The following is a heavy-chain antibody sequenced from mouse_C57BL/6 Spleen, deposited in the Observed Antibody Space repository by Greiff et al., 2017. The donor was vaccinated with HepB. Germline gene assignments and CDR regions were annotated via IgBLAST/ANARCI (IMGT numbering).Heavy chain of an antibody. CDR3: ARKRGSSYVNWYFDV. D-gene: IGHD1-1*01. Sequence: VQLQQSGPELVKPGASVKIPCKASGYTFTDYNMDWVKQSHGKSLEWIGDINPNNGGTIYNQKFKGKATLTVDKSSSPAYMELRSLTSEDTAVYYCARKRGSSYVNWYFDVWGTGTTVTVSS. CDR1: GYTFTDYN. CDR2: INPNNGGT. J-gene: IGHJ1*03. V-gene: IGHV1-18*01.